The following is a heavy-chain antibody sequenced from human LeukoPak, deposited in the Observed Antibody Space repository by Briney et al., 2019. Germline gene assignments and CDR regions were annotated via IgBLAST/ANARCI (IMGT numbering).Heavy chain of an antibody. V-gene: IGHV4-38-2*01. CDR1: GYSISSGYY. CDR2: IYHSGST. D-gene: IGHD3-22*01. Sequence: TSETQSLTCAVSGYSISSGYYWGWIRQPPGKGLEWIGSIYHSGSTYYNPSLKSRVTISVDTSKNQFSLKLSSVTAADTAVYYCARQMRLVVITQRKMSYFDYWGQGTLVTVSS. J-gene: IGHJ4*02. CDR3: ARQMRLVVITQRKMSYFDY.